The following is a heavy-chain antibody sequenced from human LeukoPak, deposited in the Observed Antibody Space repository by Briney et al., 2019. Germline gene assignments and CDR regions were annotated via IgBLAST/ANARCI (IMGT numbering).Heavy chain of an antibody. D-gene: IGHD6-19*01. CDR2: IKQDGSEK. Sequence: GGSLRLSCAASGSTFSSYWMSWVRQAPGKGLEWVANIKQDGSEKYYVDSVKGRFTISRDNAKNSLYLQMNSLRAEDTAVYYCARVRQWLVFRYFDYWGPGTLVTVSS. V-gene: IGHV3-7*04. CDR1: GSTFSSYW. CDR3: ARVRQWLVFRYFDY. J-gene: IGHJ4*02.